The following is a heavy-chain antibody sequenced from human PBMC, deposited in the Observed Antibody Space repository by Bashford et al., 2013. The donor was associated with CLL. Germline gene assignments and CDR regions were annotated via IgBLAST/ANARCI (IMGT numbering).Heavy chain of an antibody. J-gene: IGHJ4*02. Sequence: SVKVSCKTSGGTFNTYTLNWIRQAPGQGLEWLGRVIPLIGMTNYAPKFQGRVSITAGKSSGIGYMELSRLTSEDTAIYYCATIGCSTSSCSASDFGNWGQGTLVTVSS. CDR2: VIPLIGMT. D-gene: IGHD3-10*02. V-gene: IGHV1-69*02. CDR1: GGTFNTYT. CDR3: ATIGCSTSSCSASDFGN.